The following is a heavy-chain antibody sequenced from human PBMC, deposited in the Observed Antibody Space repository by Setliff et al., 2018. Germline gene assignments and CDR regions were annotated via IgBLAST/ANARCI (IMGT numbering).Heavy chain of an antibody. Sequence: PSETLSLTCAASGFTFSNYWMHWVRQVPGKGLVWVGRVNGDGSTTGYADSVKGRFTISRDNAKNTLYLQMNSLRTEDAAVYYCARAYDFWSGYMGMDSWGQGTLVTVSS. D-gene: IGHD3-3*01. CDR2: VNGDGSTT. CDR1: GFTFSNYW. CDR3: ARAYDFWSGYMGMDS. V-gene: IGHV3-74*01. J-gene: IGHJ4*02.